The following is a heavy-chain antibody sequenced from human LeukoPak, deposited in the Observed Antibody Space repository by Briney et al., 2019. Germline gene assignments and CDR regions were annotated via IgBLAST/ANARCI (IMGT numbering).Heavy chain of an antibody. V-gene: IGHV4-61*01. D-gene: IGHD5-24*01. CDR2: IYYSGST. CDR1: GGSVSSGSYY. CDR3: ARDSGDGYNYGPGYYGMDV. Sequence: SETLSLTCTVSGGSVSSGSYYWSWIRQPPGKGLAWIGYIYYSGSTNYNPSLKSRVTISVDTSKNQFSLKLSSVTAADTAVYYCARDSGDGYNYGPGYYGMDVWGQGTTVTVSS. J-gene: IGHJ6*02.